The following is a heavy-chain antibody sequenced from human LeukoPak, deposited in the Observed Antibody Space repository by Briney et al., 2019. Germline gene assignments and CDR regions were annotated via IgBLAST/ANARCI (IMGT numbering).Heavy chain of an antibody. D-gene: IGHD4-17*01. CDR3: TRDPPDYDDYGYFYL. CDR1: GFSIKSYV. CDR2: ICSDGNIK. V-gene: IGHV3-33*01. Sequence: GKSLRLSCAASGFSIKSYVMRWVRQAPGKGLDWVALICSDGNIKYNTDSVNRRFTITRHNTKNSQYLQMTNLRLEDTAIYCCTRDPPDYDDYGYFYLWGRGTQVTVSS. J-gene: IGHJ2*01.